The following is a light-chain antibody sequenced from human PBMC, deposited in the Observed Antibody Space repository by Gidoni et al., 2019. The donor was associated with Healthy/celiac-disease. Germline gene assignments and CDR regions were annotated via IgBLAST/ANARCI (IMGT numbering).Light chain of an antibody. CDR1: SSNIGSNT. CDR3: AAWDDSLNGYV. Sequence: QSVLTQPPSASVTPGQRVTISCSGSSSNIGSNTVNWYQQLPGTAPKLLIYSNNQRPSGVPDRFSGSKSGNSASLAISGLQSEDEADYYCAAWDDSLNGYVFGTGTKVTVL. V-gene: IGLV1-44*01. J-gene: IGLJ1*01. CDR2: SNN.